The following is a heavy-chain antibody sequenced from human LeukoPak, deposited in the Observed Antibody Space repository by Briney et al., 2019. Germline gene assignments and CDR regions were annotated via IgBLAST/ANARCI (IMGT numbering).Heavy chain of an antibody. J-gene: IGHJ4*02. Sequence: GGSLRLSCVASGFSFNNFGMSWVRQAPGKGLEWVGRVKAKTDGGATAYGAPVKGRFIISRDDSKNMLSLQLNSLKTDDTAVYYCATYTVTEPYFFEYWGQGTLVTVSS. D-gene: IGHD4-17*01. CDR1: GFSFNNFG. CDR3: ATYTVTEPYFFEY. CDR2: VKAKTDGGAT. V-gene: IGHV3-15*01.